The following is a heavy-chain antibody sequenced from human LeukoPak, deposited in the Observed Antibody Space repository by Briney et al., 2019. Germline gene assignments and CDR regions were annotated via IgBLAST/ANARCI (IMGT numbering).Heavy chain of an antibody. CDR3: AKPTVTSDAFDI. Sequence: GGSLRLSCAASGFTFSSYVMVWVRQAPGKGLEWVAFIRYDGSNKYYADSVKGRFTISRDNSKNTLYLQMNSLRAEDTAVYYCAKPTVTSDAFDIWGQGTMVTVSS. D-gene: IGHD4-11*01. CDR2: IRYDGSNK. J-gene: IGHJ3*02. V-gene: IGHV3-30*02. CDR1: GFTFSSYV.